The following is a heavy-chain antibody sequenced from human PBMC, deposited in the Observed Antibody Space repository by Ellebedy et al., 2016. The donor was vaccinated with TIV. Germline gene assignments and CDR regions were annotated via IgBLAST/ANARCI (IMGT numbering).Heavy chain of an antibody. CDR1: GGSISSSSYF. CDR3: ARGGRLRITMVRGVPTRYYYGMDV. Sequence: SETLSLXXTVSGGSISSSSYFWGWIRQPPGKGLEWIGSIFYSGNTYYNPSLKSRVTISVDTSKNQFSLKLSSVTAADTAVYYCARGGRLRITMVRGVPTRYYYGMDVWGQGTTVTVSS. CDR2: IFYSGNT. V-gene: IGHV4-39*01. D-gene: IGHD3-10*01. J-gene: IGHJ6*02.